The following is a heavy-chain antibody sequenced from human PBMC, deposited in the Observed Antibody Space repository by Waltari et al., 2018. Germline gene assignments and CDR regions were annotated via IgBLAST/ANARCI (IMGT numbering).Heavy chain of an antibody. CDR2: IYWDDDT. V-gene: IGHV2-5*02. CDR3: ARSERPTRYFDWSPWDY. CDR1: GFSISSNGVA. Sequence: QITLKESGPTLVKPTETVTLTCSLSGFSISSNGVAVGWIRQPPGKAPESLAIIYWDDDTLYSPSLRDRITITKDTSKNQVVLTMTNMDPVDTATYYCARSERPTRYFDWSPWDYWGQGTLVTVSS. D-gene: IGHD3-9*01. J-gene: IGHJ4*02.